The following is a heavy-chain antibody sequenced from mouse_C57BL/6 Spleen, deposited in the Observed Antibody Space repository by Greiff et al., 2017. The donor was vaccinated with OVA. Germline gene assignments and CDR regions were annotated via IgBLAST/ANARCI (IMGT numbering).Heavy chain of an antibody. CDR1: GFTFSDYY. CDR3: ARVLYAMDY. CDR2: INYDGSST. J-gene: IGHJ4*01. Sequence: EVNVVESEGGLVQPGSSMKLSCTASGFTFSDYYMAWVRQVPEKGLEWVANINYDGSSTYYLDSLKSRFIISRDNAKNILYLQMSSLKSEDTATYYCARVLYAMDYWGQGTSVTVSS. V-gene: IGHV5-16*01.